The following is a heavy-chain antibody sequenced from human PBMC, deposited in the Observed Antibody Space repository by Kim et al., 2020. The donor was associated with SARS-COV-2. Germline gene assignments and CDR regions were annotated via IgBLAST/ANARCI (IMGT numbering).Heavy chain of an antibody. CDR2: ILSRDTYT. V-gene: IGHV3-11*03. CDR3: SHVGRPHSAF. J-gene: IGHJ3*01. Sequence: GGSLRLSCAASGFTFSDYNMSWVRQAPGKGLEWVSYILSRDTYTYYTDSVKGRFPLSSAHSPPSLSLPLTPLSASSPSVSYFSHVGRPHSAF. CDR1: GFTFSDYN. D-gene: IGHD1-26*01.